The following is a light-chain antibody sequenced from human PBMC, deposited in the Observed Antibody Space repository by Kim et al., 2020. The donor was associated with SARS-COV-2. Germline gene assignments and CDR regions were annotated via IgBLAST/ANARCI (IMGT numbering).Light chain of an antibody. CDR2: AAS. V-gene: IGKV1-8*01. CDR1: HFISTS. Sequence: AIRMTQSPSSLSVAARDGVTITCRASHFISTSVAWYQQQPGKAPNLLIYAASTLQSGVPSRFSASGSGTDFTLTISHLQSEDFATYYCQQYFNGTLTFGGGTKVDIK. CDR3: QQYFNGTLT. J-gene: IGKJ4*01.